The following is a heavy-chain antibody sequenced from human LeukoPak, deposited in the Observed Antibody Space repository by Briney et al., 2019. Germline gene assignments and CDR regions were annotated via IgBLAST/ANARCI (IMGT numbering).Heavy chain of an antibody. Sequence: SQTLSLTCAISGDSVSNNNAAWNWIRQSPSRGLEWLGRTYYRSKWHNDYAVSVKSRIIFNSDTSKNRFSLQLNSVTPEDTAVYYCAREAWYSGTYYAFDSWGQGTLVTVSS. CDR3: AREAWYSGTYYAFDS. D-gene: IGHD1-26*01. CDR2: TYYRSKWHN. V-gene: IGHV6-1*01. CDR1: GDSVSNNNAA. J-gene: IGHJ4*02.